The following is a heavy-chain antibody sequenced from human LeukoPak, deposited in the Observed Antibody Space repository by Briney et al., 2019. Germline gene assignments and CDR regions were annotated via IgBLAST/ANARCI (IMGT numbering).Heavy chain of an antibody. J-gene: IGHJ2*01. Sequence: GGSLRLSCAASGFTFSNAWMSWVRQAPGKGLEWVGRIKSKTDGGITDYAAPVKGRFTISRDDSKNTLYLQMNSLKTEDTAVYYCTSSTMVRGVTIYWYFDPWGRGTLVTVSS. D-gene: IGHD3-10*01. CDR2: IKSKTDGGIT. CDR3: TSSTMVRGVTIYWYFDP. V-gene: IGHV3-15*01. CDR1: GFTFSNAW.